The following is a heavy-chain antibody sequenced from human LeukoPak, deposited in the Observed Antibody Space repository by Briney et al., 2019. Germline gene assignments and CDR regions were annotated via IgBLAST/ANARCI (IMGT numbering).Heavy chain of an antibody. Sequence: SETLSLTCTVSGGSISFYYWTWIRQSAGKGLEWIGRIYTGGNTNYNPSLKSRATLSIDTSKNQFSLMLTPVTAADTAVYYCARMARDDFDWLLGDYMDVWGKGTTVTVSS. J-gene: IGHJ6*03. D-gene: IGHD3-9*01. CDR1: GGSISFYY. V-gene: IGHV4-4*07. CDR2: IYTGGNT. CDR3: ARMARDDFDWLLGDYMDV.